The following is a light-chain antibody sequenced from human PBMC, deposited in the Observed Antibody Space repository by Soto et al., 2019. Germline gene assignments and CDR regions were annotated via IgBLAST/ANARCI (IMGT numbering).Light chain of an antibody. J-gene: IGLJ1*01. CDR2: NTN. V-gene: IGLV8-61*01. CDR1: SGSVSSGYY. Sequence: QTVVTQEPSFSVSPGGTVTLTCGLSSGSVSSGYYPSWYQRTPGQSPRPLMYNTNTRSSGVPDRFSGSILGDKAALNITGAQADDESEYYCMLYMGSGIYVFGTGTKLTVL. CDR3: MLYMGSGIYV.